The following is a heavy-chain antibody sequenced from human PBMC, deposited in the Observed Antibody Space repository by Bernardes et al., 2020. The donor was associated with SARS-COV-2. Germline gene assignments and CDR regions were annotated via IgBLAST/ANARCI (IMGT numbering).Heavy chain of an antibody. D-gene: IGHD2-15*01. V-gene: IGHV1-8*01. CDR3: ARVKDNEFDL. CDR1: GYTFTSYD. Sequence: ASVKVSCMASGYTFTSYDINSLRQAPGQGLEWMGWMNPNSGNTDYVQKFQGRVTMTRDTSINTAYMELSSLRLEDTAVYYCARVKDNEFDLWGQGTLVTVSS. CDR2: MNPNSGNT. J-gene: IGHJ5*02.